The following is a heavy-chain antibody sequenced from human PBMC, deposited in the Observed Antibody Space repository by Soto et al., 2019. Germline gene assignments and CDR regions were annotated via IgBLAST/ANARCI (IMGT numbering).Heavy chain of an antibody. D-gene: IGHD6-6*01. J-gene: IGHJ6*02. Sequence: GGSLRLSCAASGFTFSSYGMHWVRQAPGKGLECVAVISYDGSNKYYADSVKGRFTISRDNSKNTLYLQMNSLRAEDTAVYYCARGGRSSSSTKIYYYYGMDVWGQGTTVTVSS. CDR2: ISYDGSNK. CDR1: GFTFSSYG. CDR3: ARGGRSSSSTKIYYYYGMDV. V-gene: IGHV3-30*03.